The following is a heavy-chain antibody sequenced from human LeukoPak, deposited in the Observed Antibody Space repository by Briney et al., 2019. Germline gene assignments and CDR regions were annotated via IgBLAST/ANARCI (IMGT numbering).Heavy chain of an antibody. D-gene: IGHD2-21*01. CDR1: GYTFSSYD. CDR2: MNPNSGNT. J-gene: IGHJ4*02. V-gene: IGHV1-8*01. Sequence: ASVKVSCKASGYTFSSYDINWVRQATGQGIEWKGWMNPNSGNTGYAQRFQGRVTMTRSTSISTAYRELSSLTSDDTAVYYCARSFVGTRKRNDYWGQGTLVTVSS. CDR3: ARSFVGTRKRNDY.